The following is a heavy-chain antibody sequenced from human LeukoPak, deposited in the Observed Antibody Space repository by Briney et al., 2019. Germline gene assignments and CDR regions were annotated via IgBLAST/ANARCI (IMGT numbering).Heavy chain of an antibody. V-gene: IGHV4-34*01. CDR2: INHSGST. D-gene: IGHD3-10*01. CDR3: ARGITMVRRAFDI. CDR1: GGSFSGYY. J-gene: IGHJ3*02. Sequence: SETLSLTCAVYGGSFSGYYWSWIRQPPGKGLEWIGEINHSGSTNYNPSLKSRVTISVDTSKNQFSLKLSSVTAADTAVYYCARGITMVRRAFDIWGQGTMVTVPS.